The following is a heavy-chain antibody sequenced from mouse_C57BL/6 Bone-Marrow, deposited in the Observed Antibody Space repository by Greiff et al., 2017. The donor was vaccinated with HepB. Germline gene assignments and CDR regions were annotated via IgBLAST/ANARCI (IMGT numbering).Heavy chain of an antibody. Sequence: VQLQQSGPVLVKPGASVKMSCKASGYTFTDYYMNWVKQSHGKSLEWIGVINPYNGGTSYNQKFKGKATLTVDKSSSTAYMELNSLTSEDSAVYYCARERVVVRDFAYWGHGTTLTVSS. CDR3: ARERVVVRDFAY. CDR1: GYTFTDYY. D-gene: IGHD1-1*02. V-gene: IGHV1-19*01. J-gene: IGHJ2*01. CDR2: INPYNGGT.